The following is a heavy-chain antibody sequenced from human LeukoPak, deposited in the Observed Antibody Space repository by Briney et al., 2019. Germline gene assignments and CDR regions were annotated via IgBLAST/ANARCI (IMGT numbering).Heavy chain of an antibody. D-gene: IGHD3-10*01. CDR1: GYSFTGYW. CDR3: ARGGHGSGSYYNTFDY. V-gene: IGHV5-51*01. CDR2: LYPGDSDT. J-gene: IGHJ4*02. Sequence: GESLKISCKGSGYSFTGYWIGWVRQMPGKGLEWMGILYPGDSDTRYNPSFQGQVTISADKSISTAYLQWSSLKASDTAMYYCARGGHGSGSYYNTFDYWGQGTLVTVSS.